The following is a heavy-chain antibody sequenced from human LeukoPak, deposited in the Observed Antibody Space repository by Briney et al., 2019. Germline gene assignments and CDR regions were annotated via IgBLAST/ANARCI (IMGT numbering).Heavy chain of an antibody. CDR3: TRDRGIVGKNAFDI. CDR2: IYHSGST. V-gene: IGHV4-30-2*01. CDR1: GGSFSGYY. J-gene: IGHJ3*02. Sequence: SETLSLTCAVYGGSFSGYYWSWIRQPPGKGLEWIGYIYHSGSTYYNPSLKSRVTISVDRSKNQFSLKLSSVTAADTAVYYCTRDRGIVGKNAFDIWGQGTMVTVSS. D-gene: IGHD3-22*01.